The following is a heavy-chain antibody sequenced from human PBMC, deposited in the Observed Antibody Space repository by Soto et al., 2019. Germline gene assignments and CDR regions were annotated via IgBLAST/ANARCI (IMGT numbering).Heavy chain of an antibody. CDR3: ARHLSYYSYYMDV. V-gene: IGHV4-39*01. J-gene: IGHJ6*03. CDR1: GGSISSSNYY. Sequence: SETLSLTCTVSGGSISSSNYYWGWIRQPPGKGLEWIGTVYYSGTTYYNPSLQSRLTISVDTSKNEFSLKLSSVGAADTAVYYCARHLSYYSYYMDVWGKGTTVTVSS. CDR2: VYYSGTT.